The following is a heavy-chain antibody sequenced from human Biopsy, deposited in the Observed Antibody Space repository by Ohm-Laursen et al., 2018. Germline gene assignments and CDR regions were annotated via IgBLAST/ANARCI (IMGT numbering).Heavy chain of an antibody. V-gene: IGHV4-31*01. CDR1: GGSISSGGSY. J-gene: IGHJ5*02. CDR2: IFNSANT. D-gene: IGHD3-22*01. Sequence: TLSLTCTVSGGSISSGGSYWSWIRQRPGKGPEWIGYIFNSANTYYNPSLKNLITISGDTSKNQLSLKLNSVTAADTAVYYCARGDYFDSNGYFWFDPWGQGTLVTVSS. CDR3: ARGDYFDSNGYFWFDP.